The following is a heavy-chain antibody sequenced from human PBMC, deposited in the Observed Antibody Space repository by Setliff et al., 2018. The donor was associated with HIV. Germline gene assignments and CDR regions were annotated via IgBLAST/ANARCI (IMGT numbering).Heavy chain of an antibody. CDR2: IKQDGREQ. CDR3: ARVRCGSTDCH. J-gene: IGHJ4*02. Sequence: QSGGSLRLSCAVSGFTFSNYWWSRLRQAPGKGLEWVANIKQDGREQNYVDSVKGRFTISRDNAKNSLYLQMNSLRAEDTAVYYCARVRCGSTDCHWGPGTLVTVSS. D-gene: IGHD2-2*01. V-gene: IGHV3-7*03. CDR1: GFTFSNYW.